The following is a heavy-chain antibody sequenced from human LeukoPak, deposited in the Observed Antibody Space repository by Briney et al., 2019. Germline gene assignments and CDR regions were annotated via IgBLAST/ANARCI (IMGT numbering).Heavy chain of an antibody. CDR2: IYTGDSDT. Sequence: GESLKISCKASGYTFTSFFIGWVRQMPGQGLEWMGIIYTGDSDTRYSPSFQGQVTISVDKSISTAYLQWRSLKASDTAIYYCARPITGAGTDLGYWGQGTLVTVSS. J-gene: IGHJ4*02. CDR1: GYTFTSFF. V-gene: IGHV5-51*01. D-gene: IGHD6-13*01. CDR3: ARPITGAGTDLGY.